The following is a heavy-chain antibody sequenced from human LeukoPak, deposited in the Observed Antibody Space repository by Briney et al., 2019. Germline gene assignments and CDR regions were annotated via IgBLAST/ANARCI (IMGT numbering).Heavy chain of an antibody. Sequence: PGGSLRLSCAASGFTFSSYAMSWVRQAPGKGLEWVSAISGSGGSTYYADSVKGRFTISRDNSKNMLYLQMNSLRAEDTAVYYCAKDRLELSYFDYWGQETLVTVSS. CDR3: AKDRLELSYFDY. D-gene: IGHD1-7*01. CDR1: GFTFSSYA. V-gene: IGHV3-23*01. CDR2: ISGSGGST. J-gene: IGHJ4*02.